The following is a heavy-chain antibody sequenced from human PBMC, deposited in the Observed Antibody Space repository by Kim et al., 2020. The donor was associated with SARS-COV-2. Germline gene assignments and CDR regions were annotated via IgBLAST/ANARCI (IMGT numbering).Heavy chain of an antibody. J-gene: IGHJ4*02. CDR1: GGSISSYY. D-gene: IGHD1-26*01. CDR3: ARRPYSGSYQGWWFDY. V-gene: IGHV4-59*13. CDR2: IYYSGST. Sequence: SETLSLTCTVSGGSISSYYWSWIRQPPGKGLEWIGYIYYSGSTNYNPSLKSRVTISVDTSKNQFSLKLSSVTAADTAVYYCARRPYSGSYQGWWFDYWGQRTLVTVSS.